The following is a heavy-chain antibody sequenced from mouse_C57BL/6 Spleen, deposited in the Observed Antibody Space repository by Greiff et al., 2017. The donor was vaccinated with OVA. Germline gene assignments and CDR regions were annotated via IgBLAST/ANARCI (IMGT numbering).Heavy chain of an antibody. J-gene: IGHJ3*01. V-gene: IGHV1-5*01. D-gene: IGHD3-2*02. CDR2: IYPGNSDT. Sequence: VHVKQSGTVLARPGASVKMSCKTSGYTFTSYWMHWVKQRPGQGLEWIGAIYPGNSDTSYNQKFKGKAKLTAVTSASTAYMELSSLTNEDSAVYYCTKTTAQAAWFAYWGQGTLVTVSA. CDR1: GYTFTSYW. CDR3: TKTTAQAAWFAY.